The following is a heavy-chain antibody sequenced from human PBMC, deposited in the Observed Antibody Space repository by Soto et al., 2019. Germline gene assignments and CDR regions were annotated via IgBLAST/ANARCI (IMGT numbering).Heavy chain of an antibody. D-gene: IGHD6-19*01. CDR3: ARDSGPVIAVVSYNFDY. CDR1: GFTFSDYY. J-gene: IGHJ4*02. CDR2: ISSSSSYT. V-gene: IGHV3-11*06. Sequence: PGGSLRLSCAASGFTFSDYYMIWIRQAPGKGLEWVSYISSSSSYTNYADSVKGRFTISRDNAKNSLYLQMNSLRAEDTAVYYCARDSGPVIAVVSYNFDYWGQGTLVTVSS.